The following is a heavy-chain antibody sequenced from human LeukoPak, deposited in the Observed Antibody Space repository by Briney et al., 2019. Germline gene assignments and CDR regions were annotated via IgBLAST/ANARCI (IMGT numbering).Heavy chain of an antibody. CDR2: IRSKAHSYAT. CDR3: TRLPGMDV. Sequence: PGGSLRLSCAASGFTFSGSGLTFGGSAMHWVRQASGKGLEWVGRIRSKAHSYATTYAASVKGRFTISRDDSKNTAYLQMNSLKTEDTAVYYCTRLPGMDVWGQGTTVTVSS. J-gene: IGHJ6*02. CDR1: GFTFSGSGLTFGGSA. V-gene: IGHV3-73*01.